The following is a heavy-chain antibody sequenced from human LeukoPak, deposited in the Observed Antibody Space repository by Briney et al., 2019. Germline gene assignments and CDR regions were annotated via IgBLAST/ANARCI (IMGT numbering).Heavy chain of an antibody. CDR1: GYTFTSYY. D-gene: IGHD7-27*01. V-gene: IGHV1-46*04. J-gene: IGHJ4*02. Sequence: ASVKVSCKASGYTFTSYYMHWVRQAPGQGLEWMGIINPIGGSTSYPQKLQGRGTMTRDTSTSTVYMELSRLRSDDTAVYYCARVILGITPLLPVDYWGQGTLVTVSS. CDR2: INPIGGST. CDR3: ARVILGITPLLPVDY.